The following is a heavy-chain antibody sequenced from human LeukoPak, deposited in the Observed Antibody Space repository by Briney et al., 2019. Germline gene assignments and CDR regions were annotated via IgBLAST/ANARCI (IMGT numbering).Heavy chain of an antibody. Sequence: GGSLRLSCAASGFTFSSYSMNWVRQAPGKGLEWVSSISSSSSYIYYADSVKGRFTISRDNAKNSLYLQMSSLRAEDTAVYYCAKDMGASGSYYLDYWGQGTLVTVSS. D-gene: IGHD1-26*01. CDR1: GFTFSSYS. CDR2: ISSSSSYI. J-gene: IGHJ4*02. CDR3: AKDMGASGSYYLDY. V-gene: IGHV3-21*04.